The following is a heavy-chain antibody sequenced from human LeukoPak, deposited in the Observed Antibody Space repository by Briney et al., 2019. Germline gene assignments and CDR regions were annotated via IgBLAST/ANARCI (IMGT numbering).Heavy chain of an antibody. CDR1: GFTFSSYA. J-gene: IGHJ4*02. CDR2: ISGSGGST. V-gene: IGHV3-23*01. CDR3: AKVRPTYYYDSSGYPSRYSYFDY. D-gene: IGHD3-22*01. Sequence: GGSLRLSCAASGFTFSSYAMSWVRRAPGKGLEWVSAISGSGGSTYYADSVKGRFTISRDNSKNTLYLQMNSLRAEDTAVYYCAKVRPTYYYDSSGYPSRYSYFDYWGQGTLVTVSS.